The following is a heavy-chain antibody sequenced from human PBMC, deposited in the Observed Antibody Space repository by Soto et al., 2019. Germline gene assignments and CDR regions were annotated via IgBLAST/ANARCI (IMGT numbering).Heavy chain of an antibody. Sequence: QVQLVQSGAEVKKPGASVKVSFKASGYTFTSYDINWVRQATGQGLEWMGWMNPNSGNTGYAQKFQGRVTMTRNTSISTAYMELSSLRSEDTAVYYCARGPNYYDSSGYYYYYYYGMDVWGQGTTVTVSS. CDR1: GYTFTSYD. J-gene: IGHJ6*02. CDR2: MNPNSGNT. D-gene: IGHD3-22*01. CDR3: ARGPNYYDSSGYYYYYYYGMDV. V-gene: IGHV1-8*01.